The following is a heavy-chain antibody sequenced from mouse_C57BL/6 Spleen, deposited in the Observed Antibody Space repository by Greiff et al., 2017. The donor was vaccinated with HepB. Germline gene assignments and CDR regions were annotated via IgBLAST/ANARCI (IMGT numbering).Heavy chain of an antibody. CDR3: ATYYDYDDGNWYFDV. D-gene: IGHD2-4*01. J-gene: IGHJ1*03. V-gene: IGHV1-82*01. Sequence: VQVVESGPELVKPGASVKISCKASGYAFSSSWMNWVKQRPGKGLEWIGRIYPGDGDTNYNGKFKGKATLTADKSSSTAYMQLSSLTSEDSAVYFCATYYDYDDGNWYFDVWGTGTTVTVSS. CDR2: IYPGDGDT. CDR1: GYAFSSSW.